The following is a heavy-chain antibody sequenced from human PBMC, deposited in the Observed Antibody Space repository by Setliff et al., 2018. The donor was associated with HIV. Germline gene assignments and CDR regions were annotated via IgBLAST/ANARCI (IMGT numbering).Heavy chain of an antibody. Sequence: SETLSLTCAVYGGSFSGYFWSWIRQPPQKSLEWIGEINHSGDTNYNPSLKSRVTISVDKSKNQSSLNLTSVTAADTAVYFCARDMMRWLVMVPGATRGYFDAWGQGALVTVSS. CDR2: INHSGDT. CDR3: ARDMMRWLVMVPGATRGYFDA. V-gene: IGHV4-34*01. CDR1: GGSFSGYF. J-gene: IGHJ4*02. D-gene: IGHD3-16*01.